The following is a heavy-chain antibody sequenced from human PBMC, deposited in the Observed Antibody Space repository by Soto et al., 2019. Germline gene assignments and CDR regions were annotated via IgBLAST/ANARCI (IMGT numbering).Heavy chain of an antibody. J-gene: IGHJ5*02. V-gene: IGHV1-69*13. Sequence: SVKVSCKASGGTFSSYAISCVRQAPGQGLEWMGGIIPIFGTANYAQKFQGRVTITADESTSTAYMELSSLRSEDTAVYYCARDRRFSDIVLVPAALGDWFDPWGQGTLVTVSS. CDR1: GGTFSSYA. CDR2: IIPIFGTA. D-gene: IGHD2-2*01. CDR3: ARDRRFSDIVLVPAALGDWFDP.